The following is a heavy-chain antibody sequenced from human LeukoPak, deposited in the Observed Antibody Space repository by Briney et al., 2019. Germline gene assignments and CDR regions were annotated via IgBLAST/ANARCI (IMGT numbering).Heavy chain of an antibody. CDR2: ISYDGSNK. V-gene: IGHV3-30-3*01. CDR1: GFTFSSYA. Sequence: GRSLRLSCAASGFTFSSYAMHWVRQAPGKGLEWVAVISYDGSNKYYADSVKGRFTISRDNSKNTLYLQMNSLRAEDTAVYYCARDRVMGSSGYYRHYYYYGMDVWGQGTTVTVSS. CDR3: ARDRVMGSSGYYRHYYYYGMDV. D-gene: IGHD3-22*01. J-gene: IGHJ6*02.